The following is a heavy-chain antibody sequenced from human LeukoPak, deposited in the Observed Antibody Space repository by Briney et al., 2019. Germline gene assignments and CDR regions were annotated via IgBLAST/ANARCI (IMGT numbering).Heavy chain of an antibody. CDR3: ARSVGVVVAADWFDP. CDR2: IIPIFGTA. Sequence: SVNVSFKASGGTFSIYAISWVRQAPGQGVEWMGGIIPIFGTANYAQKFQGRVTITADESTSTAYMELSSLRSDDTAVYYCARSVGVVVAADWFDPWGQGTLVTVSS. V-gene: IGHV1-69*13. D-gene: IGHD2-15*01. J-gene: IGHJ5*02. CDR1: GGTFSIYA.